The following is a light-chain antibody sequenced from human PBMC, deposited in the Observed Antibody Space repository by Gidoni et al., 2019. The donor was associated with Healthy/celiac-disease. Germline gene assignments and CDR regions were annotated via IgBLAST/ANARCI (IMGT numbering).Light chain of an antibody. CDR3: QQYNNWPLT. CDR1: HSVSSN. Sequence: EIVMTQSPATLSVSPGGRTTLSCRASHSVSSNLAWYQQKPGQAPRLVIFGASIGATGIPARFSGSGSGTEFTLTISSLQSEDFAVYYCQQYNNWPLTFXGXTKVEIE. CDR2: GAS. V-gene: IGKV3-15*01. J-gene: IGKJ4*01.